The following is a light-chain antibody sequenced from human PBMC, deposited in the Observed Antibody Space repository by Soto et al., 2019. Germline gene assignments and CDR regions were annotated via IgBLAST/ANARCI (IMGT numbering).Light chain of an antibody. CDR1: SSDVGGYNY. Sequence: QSVLTQPRSVSGSPGQSVTISCTGTSSDVGGYNYVSWYQQHPGKAPKLMIYDVSKWPSGVPDRFSGSKSGNTASLTISGLQAEDEADYYCCSYAGSYTFLVFGGGTKLTVL. CDR2: DVS. J-gene: IGLJ2*01. V-gene: IGLV2-11*01. CDR3: CSYAGSYTFLV.